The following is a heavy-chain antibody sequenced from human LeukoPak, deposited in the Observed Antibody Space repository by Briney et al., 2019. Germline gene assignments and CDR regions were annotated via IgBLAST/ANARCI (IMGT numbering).Heavy chain of an antibody. CDR1: GGSISSGDYY. J-gene: IGHJ4*02. CDR2: IYYSGST. V-gene: IGHV4-30-4*01. Sequence: SQTLSLTCTVSGGSISSGDYYWSWIRQPPGKGLEWIGYIYYSGSTYYNPSLKSRVTISVDTSKNQFSLKLSSVTAADTAVYYCARLHVDTAMAHYFDYWGQGTLVTVSS. D-gene: IGHD5-18*01. CDR3: ARLHVDTAMAHYFDY.